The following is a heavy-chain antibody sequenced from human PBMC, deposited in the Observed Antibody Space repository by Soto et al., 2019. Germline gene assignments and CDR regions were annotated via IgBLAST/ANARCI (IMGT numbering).Heavy chain of an antibody. Sequence: QVQXXQSGAXXXXXXASXKVSCKASGYTFTGYYMHWVRQAPGXGLXXMGWINPNSGGTNYAQKFQGWXXXXXXXXXXXXXXXXXXXXXXXXAVYYCARGGATMVRGVSLPDYWGQGTLVTVXS. V-gene: IGHV1-2*04. CDR2: INPNSGGT. CDR3: ARGGATMVRGVSLPDY. J-gene: IGHJ4*02. D-gene: IGHD3-10*01. CDR1: GYTFTGYY.